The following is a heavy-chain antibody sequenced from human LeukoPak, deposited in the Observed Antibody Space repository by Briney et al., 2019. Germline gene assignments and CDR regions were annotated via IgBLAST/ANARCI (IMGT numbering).Heavy chain of an antibody. V-gene: IGHV3-23*01. CDR3: AKGDWKAIVAAAGPYFDY. J-gene: IGHJ4*02. Sequence: GGSLRLSCAASGFTFSSYAMSWVRQAPGKGLEWVSAISGSGGSTYYADSVKGRFTISRDNSKNTLYLQMNSLRAEDTAVYYCAKGDWKAIVAAAGPYFDYWGQGTLVTVSS. D-gene: IGHD6-13*01. CDR1: GFTFSSYA. CDR2: ISGSGGST.